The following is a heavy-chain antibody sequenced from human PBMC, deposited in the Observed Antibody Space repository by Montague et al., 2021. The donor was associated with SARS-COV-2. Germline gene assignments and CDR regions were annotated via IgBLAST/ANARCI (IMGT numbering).Heavy chain of an antibody. CDR3: ARGADYDFWSGFLRYKWLGP. CDR1: GGSFSGYY. Sequence: SETLSLTCAVYGGSFSGYYWSWIRQSPGKGLEWIGEINHSGSTNHNPSLQSRVTISVDKSKNQFSLTLRFLTAADTAVYYCARGADYDFWSGFLRYKWLGPWGQGTPVIVSS. CDR2: INHSGST. D-gene: IGHD3-3*01. J-gene: IGHJ5*02. V-gene: IGHV4-34*01.